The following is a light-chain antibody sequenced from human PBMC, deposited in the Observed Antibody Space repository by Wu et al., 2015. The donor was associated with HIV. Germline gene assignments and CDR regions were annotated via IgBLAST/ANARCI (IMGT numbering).Light chain of an antibody. J-gene: IGKJ2*01. CDR3: QQYGSSPYT. CDR2: DAS. Sequence: EIVLTQSPATLSLSPGESATLSCRASQNINNYLAWYQQKPGQAPRLLIYDASKRAIGIPARFSGSGSGTAFTLTISRLEPEDFAVYYCQQYGSSPYTFGQGTKLEIK. CDR1: QNINNY. V-gene: IGKV3-20*01.